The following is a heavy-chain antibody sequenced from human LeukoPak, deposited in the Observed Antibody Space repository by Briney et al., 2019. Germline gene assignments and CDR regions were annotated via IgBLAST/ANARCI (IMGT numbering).Heavy chain of an antibody. V-gene: IGHV3-30*02. CDR2: RRYDGSNK. CDR3: AKDQEGSVYYDSSALPDY. CDR1: GFTFSSYG. D-gene: IGHD3-22*01. Sequence: GGSLRLSCAASGFTFSSYGMHWVRQAPGKGLEWVAFRRYDGSNKYYADSVKGRFTISRDNSKNTLYLQMNSLRAEDTAVYYCAKDQEGSVYYDSSALPDYWGQGTLVTVSS. J-gene: IGHJ4*02.